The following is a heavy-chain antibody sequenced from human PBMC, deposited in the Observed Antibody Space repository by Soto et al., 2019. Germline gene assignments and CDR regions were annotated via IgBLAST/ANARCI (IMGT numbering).Heavy chain of an antibody. V-gene: IGHV3-23*01. CDR1: GFTFSSYA. J-gene: IGHJ4*02. Sequence: ESGGGLVQPGGSLRLSCAASGFTFSSYAMSWVRQAPGKGLEWVSAISGSGGSTYYADSVKGRFTISRDNSKNTLYLQMNSLRAEDTAVYYCAKDREYYDFWSGYYVGASDYWGQGTLVTVSS. CDR2: ISGSGGST. CDR3: AKDREYYDFWSGYYVGASDY. D-gene: IGHD3-3*01.